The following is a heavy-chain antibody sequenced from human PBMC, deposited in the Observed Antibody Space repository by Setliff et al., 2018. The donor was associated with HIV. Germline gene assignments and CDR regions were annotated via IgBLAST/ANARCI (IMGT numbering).Heavy chain of an antibody. CDR2: IYHSGST. V-gene: IGHV4-39*07. CDR3: ARGRKKTLAVSGTRYFDF. J-gene: IGHJ4*02. Sequence: PSETLSLTCTVSGGSITRTPYYWGWIRQPPGKGLEWIGNIYHSGSTTYDPSLKSRITISVDTSKNQFSLKLTSVTAADMGVYYCARGRKKTLAVSGTRYFDFWGQGTLVTVSS. D-gene: IGHD6-19*01. CDR1: GGSITRTPYY.